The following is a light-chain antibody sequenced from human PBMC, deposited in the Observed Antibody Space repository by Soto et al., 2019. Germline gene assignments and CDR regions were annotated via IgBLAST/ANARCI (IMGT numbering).Light chain of an antibody. CDR3: QVWARESEHYV. CDR2: DDS. J-gene: IGLJ1*01. CDR1: NIGSKS. Sequence: SYELTQPPSGSVAPGQTARITCGGTNIGSKSVHWYQQRPGQAPVMVVYDDSDRPSGIPERFSGSNSGDTATLTISRVDAGDEADYYRQVWARESEHYVFGTGTQVTVL. V-gene: IGLV3-21*02.